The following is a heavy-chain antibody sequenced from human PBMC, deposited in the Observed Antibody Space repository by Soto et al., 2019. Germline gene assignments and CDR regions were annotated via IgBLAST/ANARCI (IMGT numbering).Heavy chain of an antibody. CDR1: GGSIRSSNYY. V-gene: IGHV4-39*01. D-gene: IGHD6-13*01. CDR2: IYYSGDT. CDR3: ASLQVSGNFDY. J-gene: IGHJ4*02. Sequence: SETLALTCTVSGGSIRSSNYYWAWVRQPPGKGLEWIANIYYSGDTYFHPSLRSRLTVSVGTSRNQFSLKLSSLTAADTAMYYCASLQVSGNFDYWGQGTLVTVSS.